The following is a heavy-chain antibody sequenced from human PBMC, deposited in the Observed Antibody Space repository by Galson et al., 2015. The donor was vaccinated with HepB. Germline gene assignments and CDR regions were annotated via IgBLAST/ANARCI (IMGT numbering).Heavy chain of an antibody. Sequence: SVKVSCKASGYTFTSYGISWVRQAPGQGLEWMGWISPYNSNTNYAQKLQGRVTMTTDTSTSTAYMELRSLRSDDTAVYYCAREIAVAGTDGTDHWGQGTLVTVSS. J-gene: IGHJ4*02. CDR3: AREIAVAGTDGTDH. D-gene: IGHD6-19*01. V-gene: IGHV1-18*04. CDR2: ISPYNSNT. CDR1: GYTFTSYG.